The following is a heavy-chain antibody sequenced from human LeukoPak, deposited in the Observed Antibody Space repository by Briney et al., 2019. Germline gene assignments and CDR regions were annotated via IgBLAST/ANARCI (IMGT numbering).Heavy chain of an antibody. CDR2: IGTRSNPI. V-gene: IGHV3-11*01. CDR3: AREARGSGRDFDY. D-gene: IGHD1-26*01. Sequence: GGSLRLSCAASGFSFSDFYMSWIRQAPGMGLEWISYIGTRSNPIYYADSVKGRFTISRDDAKNSLYLQMNSLRDEDTAVYFCAREARGSGRDFDYWGQGILVTVAS. J-gene: IGHJ4*02. CDR1: GFSFSDFY.